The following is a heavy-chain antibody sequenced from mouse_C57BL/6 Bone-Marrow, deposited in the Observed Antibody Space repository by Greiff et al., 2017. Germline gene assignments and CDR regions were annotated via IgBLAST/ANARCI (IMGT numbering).Heavy chain of an antibody. V-gene: IGHV5-17*01. Sequence: DVKLVESGGGLVKPGGSLKLSCAASGFTFSDYGMHWVRQAPEKGLEWVAYISSGSSTINYADTVKGGFTISRDNAKTTLFRQMTSLRSEDTAMYYCARGGNLGAMDYWGQGASVTVSS. CDR1: GFTFSDYG. CDR3: ARGGNLGAMDY. J-gene: IGHJ4*01. D-gene: IGHD2-1*01. CDR2: ISSGSSTI.